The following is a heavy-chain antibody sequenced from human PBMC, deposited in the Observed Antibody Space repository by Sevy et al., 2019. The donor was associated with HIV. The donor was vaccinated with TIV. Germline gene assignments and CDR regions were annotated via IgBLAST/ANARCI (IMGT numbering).Heavy chain of an antibody. Sequence: SETLSLTCAISEDSVSSNSAAWNWIRQSPSRGLEWLGRTYYRSKWYNDYAVSVKSRITINPDTSKNQFSLQLNSVTPEDTAVYYCARDRPDKQWRNYFDYWGQGTLVTVS. CDR3: ARDRPDKQWRNYFDY. CDR1: EDSVSSNSAA. D-gene: IGHD6-19*01. V-gene: IGHV6-1*01. CDR2: TYYRSKWYN. J-gene: IGHJ4*02.